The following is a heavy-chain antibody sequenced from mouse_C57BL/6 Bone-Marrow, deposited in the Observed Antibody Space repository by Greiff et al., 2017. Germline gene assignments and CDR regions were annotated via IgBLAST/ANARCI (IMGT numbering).Heavy chain of an antibody. CDR3: ASFITTVVNYFDY. V-gene: IGHV6-3*01. CDR1: GFTFSNYW. Sequence: EVKLVASGGGLVQPGGSMKLSCVASGFTFSNYWMNWVRQSPEKGLEWVAQISLKSDNYATHYAVSVKGRFTISRDESKSSVYLQMNNIRSEDTGIYYCASFITTVVNYFDYWGQGTTLTVSS. J-gene: IGHJ2*01. CDR2: ISLKSDNYAT. D-gene: IGHD1-1*01.